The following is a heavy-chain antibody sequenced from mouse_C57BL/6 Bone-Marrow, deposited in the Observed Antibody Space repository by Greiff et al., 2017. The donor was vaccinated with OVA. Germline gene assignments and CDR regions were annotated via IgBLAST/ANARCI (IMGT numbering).Heavy chain of an antibody. CDR2: INPSTGGT. D-gene: IGHD3-2*02. CDR1: GYSFTGYY. V-gene: IGHV1-43*01. Sequence: EVQLQQSGPELVKPGASVKISCKASGYSFTGYYMHWVKQSSEKSLEWIGEINPSTGGTSYNQKFKGKATLTVDKSSSTAYMQLKSLTPEDSAVYYCVRLKTAQASYYYAMDYWGQGTSVTVSS. CDR3: VRLKTAQASYYYAMDY. J-gene: IGHJ4*01.